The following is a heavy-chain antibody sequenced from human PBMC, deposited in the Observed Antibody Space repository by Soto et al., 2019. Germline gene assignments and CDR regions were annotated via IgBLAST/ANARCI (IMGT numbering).Heavy chain of an antibody. D-gene: IGHD6-19*01. J-gene: IGHJ6*02. CDR1: GYTFTGYY. Sequence: ASVKVSCKASGYTFTGYYMHWVRQAPGQGLEWMGWINPNSGGTNYAQKFQARVTMTRDTSISTAYMELSRLRSDDTAVYYCARDFLGVAGSYYYYGMDVWGQGTTVTVSS. CDR3: ARDFLGVAGSYYYYGMDV. V-gene: IGHV1-2*02. CDR2: INPNSGGT.